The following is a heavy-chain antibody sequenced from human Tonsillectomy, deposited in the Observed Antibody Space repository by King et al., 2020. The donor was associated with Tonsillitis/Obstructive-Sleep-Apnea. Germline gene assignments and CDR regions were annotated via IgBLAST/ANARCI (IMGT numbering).Heavy chain of an antibody. CDR1: GFTFSSYV. CDR2: ISYDGSNN. CDR3: ARDGVVVAPYEYYFDF. J-gene: IGHJ4*02. D-gene: IGHD2-15*01. Sequence: QLVQSGGGVVQPGRSLRLSCAASGFTFSSYVMHWVRQAPGKGLEWVALISYDGSNNYYADSVKGRFTISRDNSKSTLYLQMNNLRPEDTAVYYCARDGVVVAPYEYYFDFWGQGTLVTVSS. V-gene: IGHV3-30*01.